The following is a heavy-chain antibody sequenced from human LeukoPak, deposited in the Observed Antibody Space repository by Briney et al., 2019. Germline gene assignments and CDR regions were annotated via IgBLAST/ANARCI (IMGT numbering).Heavy chain of an antibody. Sequence: SVKVSCKASGGTFSSYAISWVRQAPGQGLEWMGGIIPIFGTANYAQKFQGRVTITTDESTSTAYMELSSLRSEDTAVYYCARHDYDFWRDHLPVAFDIWGQGTMVTVSS. CDR1: GGTFSSYA. V-gene: IGHV1-69*05. CDR2: IIPIFGTA. D-gene: IGHD3-3*01. CDR3: ARHDYDFWRDHLPVAFDI. J-gene: IGHJ3*02.